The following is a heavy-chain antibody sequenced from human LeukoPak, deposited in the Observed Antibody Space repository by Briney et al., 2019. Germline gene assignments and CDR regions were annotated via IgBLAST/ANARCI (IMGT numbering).Heavy chain of an antibody. CDR1: GYTFTSYG. CDR3: ARDITYYYDSSGPPPFDY. J-gene: IGHJ4*02. D-gene: IGHD3-22*01. V-gene: IGHV1-18*01. Sequence: ASVKVSCKASGYTFTSYGISWVRQAPGQGLEWMGWISAYNGNTNYAQKLQGRVTMTTDTSTSTAYMELRSLRSDDTAVYYCARDITYYYDSSGPPPFDYWGQGTLVTVSS. CDR2: ISAYNGNT.